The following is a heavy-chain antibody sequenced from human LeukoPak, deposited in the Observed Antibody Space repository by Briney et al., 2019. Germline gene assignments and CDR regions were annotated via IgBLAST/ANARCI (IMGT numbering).Heavy chain of an antibody. CDR3: ARGRITGTSPLRN. CDR2: INHSGST. Sequence: PSETLSLTCAVYGGSFSGYYWSWIRQPPGKGLEWIGEINHSGSTNYNPSLKSRVTISVDTSKNQFSLKLSSVTAADTAVYYCARGRITGTSPLRNWGQGTLVTVSS. D-gene: IGHD1-7*01. J-gene: IGHJ4*02. CDR1: GGSFSGYY. V-gene: IGHV4-34*01.